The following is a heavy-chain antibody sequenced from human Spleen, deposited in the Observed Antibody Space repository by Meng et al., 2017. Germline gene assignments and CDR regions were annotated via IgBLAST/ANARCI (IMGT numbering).Heavy chain of an antibody. CDR1: GASVRSGSYY. Sequence: QGQLEGSGPGLVRPSETLSLTCTVSGASVRSGSYYWSWIRQTPVKGLECLGYMSYRGSINYNPSLKSRVSISIDTSRNQFSLKLTSVTAADTAVYYCARDEDISAAGKLFGDYWGQGTLVTVSS. V-gene: IGHV4-61*01. CDR2: MSYRGSI. CDR3: ARDEDISAAGKLFGDY. D-gene: IGHD6-13*01. J-gene: IGHJ4*02.